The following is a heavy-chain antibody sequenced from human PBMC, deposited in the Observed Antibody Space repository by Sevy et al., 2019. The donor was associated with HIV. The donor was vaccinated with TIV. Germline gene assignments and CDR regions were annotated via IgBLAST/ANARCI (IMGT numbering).Heavy chain of an antibody. CDR2: ISAYNGNT. V-gene: IGHV1-18*01. Sequence: ASVKVSCKASGYTFTSYGISWVRQAPGQGLEWMGWISAYNGNTNYAQKLQGRVTMTTDTSTSTAYMELRSLRSDDTAVYYCARDNQGSYYGQGAVDIWGQGTMVTVSS. J-gene: IGHJ3*02. CDR3: ARDNQGSYYGQGAVDI. D-gene: IGHD1-26*01. CDR1: GYTFTSYG.